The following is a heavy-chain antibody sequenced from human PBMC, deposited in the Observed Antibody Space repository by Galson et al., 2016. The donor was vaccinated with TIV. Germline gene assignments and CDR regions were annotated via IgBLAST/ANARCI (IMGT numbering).Heavy chain of an antibody. Sequence: SLRLSCAASGFTFTYYAMTWVRQAPGKGLEWVSSISGGGASTYYAESVKGRFTVSRDDSKDTLYLQMNTLRAEDTVVYYCAKVEIVVAKAGMLDDWGQGTLVTVSS. J-gene: IGHJ4*02. CDR2: ISGGGAST. V-gene: IGHV3-23*01. CDR1: GFTFTYYA. CDR3: AKVEIVVAKAGMLDD. D-gene: IGHD5-12*01.